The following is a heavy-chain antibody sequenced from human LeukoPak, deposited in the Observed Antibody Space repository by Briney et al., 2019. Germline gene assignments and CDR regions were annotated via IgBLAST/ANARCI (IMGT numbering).Heavy chain of an antibody. J-gene: IGHJ4*02. CDR1: GGSISSSNW. V-gene: IGHV4-4*02. Sequence: SETLSLTCAVSGGSISSSNWWSWVRQPPGKGLEWIGEIYHRGSTNYNPSLKSRVTISVDKSKNQFSLKLSSVTAADTAVYYCARAASSGWSPLGYWGQGTLVTVSS. CDR2: IYHRGST. CDR3: ARAASSGWSPLGY. D-gene: IGHD6-19*01.